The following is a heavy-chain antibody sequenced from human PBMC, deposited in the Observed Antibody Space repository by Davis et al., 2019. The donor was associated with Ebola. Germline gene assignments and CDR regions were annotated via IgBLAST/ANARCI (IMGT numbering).Heavy chain of an antibody. J-gene: IGHJ4*02. D-gene: IGHD3-16*01. CDR1: GFTFSSYA. Sequence: GESLKISCAASGFTFSSYAMSWVRQAPGKGLEWVSAISGSGGSTYYADSVKGRFTISRDNSKNTLSLQMNNLRVEDTAVYYCAKDGAVDYWGQGTLVTVSS. CDR3: AKDGAVDY. CDR2: ISGSGGST. V-gene: IGHV3-23*01.